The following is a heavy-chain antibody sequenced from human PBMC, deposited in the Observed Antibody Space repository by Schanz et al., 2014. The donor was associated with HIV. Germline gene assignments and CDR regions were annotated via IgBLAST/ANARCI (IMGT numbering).Heavy chain of an antibody. Sequence: QVQLVESGGGVVQPGTSLRLSCVTSGFRFSSYGMHWVRQAPGKGLEWVAILWFDGSIDYYVDSVKGRFTISRDNSKNTLFLQMNSLSPEDTAVYYCAKDLGSSGWYENYYGMDVWGQGTTVTVSS. V-gene: IGHV3-33*03. CDR1: GFRFSSYG. CDR3: AKDLGSSGWYENYYGMDV. D-gene: IGHD6-19*01. CDR2: LWFDGSID. J-gene: IGHJ6*02.